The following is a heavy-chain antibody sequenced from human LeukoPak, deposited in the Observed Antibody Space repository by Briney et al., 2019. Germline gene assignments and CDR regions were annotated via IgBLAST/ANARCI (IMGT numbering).Heavy chain of an antibody. CDR3: ARDGPYYFDY. J-gene: IGHJ4*02. V-gene: IGHV1-3*01. Sequence: FQGRVTITRDTSASTAYMELSSLRSEDTAVYYCARDGPYYFDYWGQGTPVTVSS.